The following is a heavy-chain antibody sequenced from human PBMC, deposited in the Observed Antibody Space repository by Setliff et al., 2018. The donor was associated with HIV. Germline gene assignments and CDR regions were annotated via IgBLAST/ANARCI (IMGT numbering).Heavy chain of an antibody. J-gene: IGHJ2*01. Sequence: SETLSLTCTVSNGSIGSFYWTWIRQPPGKELEWIGYIYFNGVTKYSPSLKSRVSMSVDTSKSQFSLKLTSVTAADTAVYYCARHQGKYYDSSGYSGWFFDLWGRGTLVTVSS. D-gene: IGHD3-22*01. CDR3: ARHQGKYYDSSGYSGWFFDL. V-gene: IGHV4-59*01. CDR1: NGSIGSFY. CDR2: IYFNGVT.